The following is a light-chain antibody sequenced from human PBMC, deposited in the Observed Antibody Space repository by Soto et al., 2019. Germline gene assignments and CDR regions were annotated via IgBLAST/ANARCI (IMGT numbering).Light chain of an antibody. Sequence: DIQMTQSPSTLSASVGDRVTITCRASQSISSWLAWYQQKPGKAPKLLISKASSLESGVPSRFSGSGSGTEFTLTITSLQPDDFATYYCQHYSGFSPTFGQGTKLEIK. J-gene: IGKJ2*01. V-gene: IGKV1-5*03. CDR2: KAS. CDR1: QSISSW. CDR3: QHYSGFSPT.